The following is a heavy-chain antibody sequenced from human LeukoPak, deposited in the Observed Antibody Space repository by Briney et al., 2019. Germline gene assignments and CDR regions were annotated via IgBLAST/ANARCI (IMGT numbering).Heavy chain of an antibody. CDR2: IWYDGSNK. V-gene: IGHV3-33*01. J-gene: IGHJ3*02. CDR1: GFTFSSYG. D-gene: IGHD2-2*01. CDR3: AITRDIVVVPAAMGAFDI. Sequence: PGGSLRLSCAASGFTFSSYGMHWFRQAPGKGLEWVAVIWYDGSNKYYADSVKGRFTISRDNSKNTLYLQINSLRAEDTAVYYCAITRDIVVVPAAMGAFDIWGQGTMVNVSS.